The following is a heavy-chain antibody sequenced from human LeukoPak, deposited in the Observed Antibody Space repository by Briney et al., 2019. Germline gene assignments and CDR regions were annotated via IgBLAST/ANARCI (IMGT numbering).Heavy chain of an antibody. V-gene: IGHV3-49*04. CDR3: TRDPIYCDFWSGSGPHAFDI. CDR1: GFTFGDYA. D-gene: IGHD3-3*01. CDR2: IRSKAYGGTT. Sequence: PGRSLRLSCTASGFTFGDYAMSWVRQAPGKGLEWVGFIRSKAYGGTTEYAASVKGRFTISRDDSKSIAYLQMNSLKTEDTAVYYCTRDPIYCDFWSGSGPHAFDIWGQGTMVTVSS. J-gene: IGHJ3*02.